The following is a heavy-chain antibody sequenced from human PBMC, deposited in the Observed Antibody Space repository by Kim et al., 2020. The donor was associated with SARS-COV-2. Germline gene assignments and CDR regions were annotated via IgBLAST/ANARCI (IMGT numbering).Heavy chain of an antibody. CDR1: GFTFSSYA. D-gene: IGHD3-10*01. V-gene: IGHV3-23*03. Sequence: GGSLRLSCAASGFTFSSYAMSWVRQAPGKGLEWVSVIYSGGSSTYYADSVKGRFTISRDNSKNTLYLQMNSLRAEDTAVYYCAKDLYYGSGSYYPNYYNYYSMDVWGQGTTVTVSS. CDR3: AKDLYYGSGSYYPNYYNYYSMDV. J-gene: IGHJ6*02. CDR2: IYSGGSST.